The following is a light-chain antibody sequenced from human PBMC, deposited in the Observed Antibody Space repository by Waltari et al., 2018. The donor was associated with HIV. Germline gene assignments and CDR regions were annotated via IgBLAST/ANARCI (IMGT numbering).Light chain of an antibody. CDR2: GAS. Sequence: EIVLTQSPAPLSLFPGERATLSCRASQSVSTTLAWYQQKSGQAPRLLIYGASTRASGIPTRFSGSGSGTEFTLTISSLQCEDFAVYYCQQYNIWPPDAFGQGTKLEIK. CDR1: QSVSTT. CDR3: QQYNIWPPDA. V-gene: IGKV3-15*01. J-gene: IGKJ2*01.